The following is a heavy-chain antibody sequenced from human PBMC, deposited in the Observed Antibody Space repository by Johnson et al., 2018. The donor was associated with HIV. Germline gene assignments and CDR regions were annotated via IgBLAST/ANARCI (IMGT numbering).Heavy chain of an antibody. V-gene: IGHV3-7*01. CDR1: GFTVSSNY. D-gene: IGHD1-26*01. CDR2: IKQDGSEK. Sequence: VQLVESGGGLIQPGGSLRLSCAASGFTVSSNYMTWIRQAPGKGLEWVANIKQDGSEKYYVDSVKGRFTISRDNAKNSLYLQMNSLRVDDTAVYYCARASGFDMWGQGTMVTVSS. J-gene: IGHJ3*02. CDR3: ARASGFDM.